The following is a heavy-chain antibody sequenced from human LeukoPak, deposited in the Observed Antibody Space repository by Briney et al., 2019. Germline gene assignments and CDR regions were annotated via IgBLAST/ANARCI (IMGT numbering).Heavy chain of an antibody. Sequence: GGSLRLSCAASGFTVSSNYMSWVRQAPGKGLEWVSVIYSGGSTYYADSVKGRFTISRDNSKNTLYLQMNSLRAEDTAVYYCARDPSPDYCYGMDVWGQGTTVTVSS. CDR3: ARDPSPDYCYGMDV. D-gene: IGHD2-2*01. V-gene: IGHV3-53*01. J-gene: IGHJ6*02. CDR1: GFTVSSNY. CDR2: IYSGGST.